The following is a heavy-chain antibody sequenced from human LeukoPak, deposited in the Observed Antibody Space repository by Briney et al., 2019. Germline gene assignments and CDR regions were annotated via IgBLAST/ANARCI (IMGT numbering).Heavy chain of an antibody. CDR2: VNRDGSET. CDR1: GFALSSHW. CDR3: ARNNGMDV. J-gene: IGHJ6*02. V-gene: IGHV3-7*03. Sequence: QPGGSLRLSCAASGFALSSHWMTWVRQVPGRGPEWVANVNRDGSETYYLDSVKGRFTISNDNAKNSLYLQMNSLRAEDTALYHCARNNGMDVWGQGTTVIVSS.